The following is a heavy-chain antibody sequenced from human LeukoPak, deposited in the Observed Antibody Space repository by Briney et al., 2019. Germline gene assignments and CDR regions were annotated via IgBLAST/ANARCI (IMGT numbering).Heavy chain of an antibody. J-gene: IGHJ6*02. CDR1: GGSISSYY. Sequence: SETLSLTCTVSGGSISSYYWSWIRQPPGKGLEWIGYIYYSGSTNYNPSLKSRVTISVDTSKNQFSLKLSSVTAADTAVYYCARSDLIVGAYGMDVWGQETTVTV. V-gene: IGHV4-59*01. D-gene: IGHD1-26*01. CDR3: ARSDLIVGAYGMDV. CDR2: IYYSGST.